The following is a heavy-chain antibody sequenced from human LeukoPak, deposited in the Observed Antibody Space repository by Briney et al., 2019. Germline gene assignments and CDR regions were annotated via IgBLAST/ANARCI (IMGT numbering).Heavy chain of an antibody. D-gene: IGHD1-20*01. J-gene: IGHJ4*02. Sequence: PGGSLRLSCAASGFTFSSYAMSWVRQAPGKGLEWVSAISGSGGSTYYADSVKGRFTISRDNSKNTLYLQMNSLRAEDTAVYYCAKGNSYNWNPVPGKAGGNYFDYWGQGTLVTVSS. V-gene: IGHV3-23*01. CDR3: AKGNSYNWNPVPGKAGGNYFDY. CDR1: GFTFSSYA. CDR2: ISGSGGST.